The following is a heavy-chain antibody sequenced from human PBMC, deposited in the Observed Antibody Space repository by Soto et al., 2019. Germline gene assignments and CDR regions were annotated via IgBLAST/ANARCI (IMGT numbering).Heavy chain of an antibody. Sequence: QVQLVQSGAEVKKPGSSVKISCKASGGTFINHAFSWVRQAPGQGLKWMGGIIPMFGTADYSQKFQGRVTITADESTTTAHMELSSLRSDDSAVYYCARDDATYCGGDCYRYFFYGLDVWGQGTTVTVSS. CDR3: ARDDATYCGGDCYRYFFYGLDV. J-gene: IGHJ6*02. CDR2: IIPMFGTA. CDR1: GGTFINHA. V-gene: IGHV1-69*01. D-gene: IGHD2-21*02.